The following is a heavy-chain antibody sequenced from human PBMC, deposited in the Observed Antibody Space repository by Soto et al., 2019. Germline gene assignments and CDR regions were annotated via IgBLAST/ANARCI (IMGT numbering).Heavy chain of an antibody. Sequence: QVQGVQSGAEVKKPGSSVKVSCKVSGGLVTNNAISWVRQAPGQGTEWLRGVIPLFDTAYYAQIFRGRLRISADGSTTTAYMELSGLTSADTAVYFCASGGHNDGYNYYHGMDVWGQGTTVTVS. CDR1: GGLVTNNA. CDR2: VIPLFDTA. V-gene: IGHV1-69*01. CDR3: ASGGHNDGYNYYHGMDV. J-gene: IGHJ6*02. D-gene: IGHD5-18*01.